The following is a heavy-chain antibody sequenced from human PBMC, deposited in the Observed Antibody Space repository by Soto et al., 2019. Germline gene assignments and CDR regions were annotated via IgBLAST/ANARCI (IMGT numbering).Heavy chain of an antibody. CDR2: IGSKGQNYAT. CDR3: TTFTFSPPY. V-gene: IGHV3-73*01. D-gene: IGHD3-3*01. CDR1: GFSLSDSA. Sequence: GGSLRLSCAASGFSLSDSAMHWVRQASGKGLEWVGRIGSKGQNYATTYAASVKGRFFISTDESKNTAHLQMNSLKTEDTAVYYCTTFTFSPPYWGQGTLVTVSS. J-gene: IGHJ4*02.